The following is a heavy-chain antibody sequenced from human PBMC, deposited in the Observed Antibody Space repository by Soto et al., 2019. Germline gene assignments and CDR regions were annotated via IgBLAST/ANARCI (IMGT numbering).Heavy chain of an antibody. D-gene: IGHD3-22*01. J-gene: IGHJ4*02. CDR3: AIDGSGYDDGSGDYVIDY. CDR1: GDSVSSNRAA. Sequence: SHTLSLTCAISGDSVSSNRAAWNWFRQSPSRGLEWLGRTYYRSKWYNDYAVSVKSRITINPDTSKNHFSLQLNSVTPEDTAVYYCAIDGSGYDDGSGDYVIDYRREGTLVTGSS. CDR2: TYYRSKWYN. V-gene: IGHV6-1*01.